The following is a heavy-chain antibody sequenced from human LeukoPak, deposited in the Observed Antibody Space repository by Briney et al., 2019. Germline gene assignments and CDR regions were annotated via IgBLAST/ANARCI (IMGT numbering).Heavy chain of an antibody. V-gene: IGHV5-51*01. D-gene: IGHD3-3*01. Sequence: GESLKISCKGSGYSFTSYWVGWVRQMPGKGLEWMGIIYPGDSDTRYSPSFQGQVTISADKSISTAYLQWSSLKASDTAMYYCARHEVVTIFGVVTHQQFDYWGQGTLVTVSS. J-gene: IGHJ4*02. CDR3: ARHEVVTIFGVVTHQQFDY. CDR1: GYSFTSYW. CDR2: IYPGDSDT.